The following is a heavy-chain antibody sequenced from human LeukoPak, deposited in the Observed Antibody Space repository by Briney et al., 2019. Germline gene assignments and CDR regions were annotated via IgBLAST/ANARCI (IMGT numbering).Heavy chain of an antibody. D-gene: IGHD5-18*01. CDR1: GGSISTYY. CDR2: IYYSGST. CDR3: VRDAGEYSAWYYFDY. J-gene: IGHJ4*02. Sequence: SETLSLTCTVSGGSISTYYWTWIRQPPGKGLEWIGYIYYSGSTNYNPSLKSRVTISVDTSKNQFSLKLSSVTAADTAVYYCVRDAGEYSAWYYFDYWGQGTLVTVSS. V-gene: IGHV4-59*01.